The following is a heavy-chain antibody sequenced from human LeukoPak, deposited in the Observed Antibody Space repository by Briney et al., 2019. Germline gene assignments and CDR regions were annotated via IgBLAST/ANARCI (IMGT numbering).Heavy chain of an antibody. CDR2: IKTKTDGGTT. CDR1: RFTFFNAW. CDR3: TTDRSTDGTFDY. Sequence: PGGSLSLSCAASRFTFFNAWLTWVRQAPGKGLEWVGRIKTKTDGGTTDYAPPVKGRFTISRDDSKNTLYLQMNSLKTENTAVYYCTTDRSTDGTFDYWGQGTLVTVSS. D-gene: IGHD6-13*01. V-gene: IGHV3-15*01. J-gene: IGHJ4*01.